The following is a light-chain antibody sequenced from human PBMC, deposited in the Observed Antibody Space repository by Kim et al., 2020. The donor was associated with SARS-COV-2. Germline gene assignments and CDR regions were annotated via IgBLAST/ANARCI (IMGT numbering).Light chain of an antibody. CDR2: AVS. J-gene: IGKJ4*01. Sequence: AAVGDRGTITCRASQGIANYLAWFQQKPGKVPQLLIYAVSALQSGVPSRFSGSGSGTVFTLTISSLQPEDVATYYCQNYNSAPLTFGGGTKVDIK. CDR1: QGIANY. CDR3: QNYNSAPLT. V-gene: IGKV1-27*01.